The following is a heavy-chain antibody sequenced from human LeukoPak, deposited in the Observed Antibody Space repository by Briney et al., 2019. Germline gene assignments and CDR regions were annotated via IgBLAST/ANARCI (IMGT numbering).Heavy chain of an antibody. J-gene: IGHJ5*02. V-gene: IGHV4-39*07. CDR3: ARDVVSGNWFDP. CDR2: IYYSGST. Sequence: PSETLSLTCTVSGGSISSSSYYWGWIRQPPGKGLEWIGSIYYSGSTYYNPSLKSRVTISVDTSKNQFSLKLSSVTAADTAVYYCARDVVSGNWFDPWGQGTLVTVSS. D-gene: IGHD2-21*01. CDR1: GGSISSSSYY.